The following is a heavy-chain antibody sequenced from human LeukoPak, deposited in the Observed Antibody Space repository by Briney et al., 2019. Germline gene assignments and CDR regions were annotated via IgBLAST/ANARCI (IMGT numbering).Heavy chain of an antibody. CDR3: ARDIRVVGATLYFDY. V-gene: IGHV4-59*01. CDR2: MHSSGST. Sequence: SETLSLTCTASGGSISNYYWSWIRQPPGKGLEWIGCMHSSGSTTYNLSLKSRVSMSIETSTNQFSLKLSSVTAADTAVYYCARDIRVVGATLYFDYWGQGTLVTVSS. D-gene: IGHD1-26*01. CDR1: GGSISNYY. J-gene: IGHJ4*02.